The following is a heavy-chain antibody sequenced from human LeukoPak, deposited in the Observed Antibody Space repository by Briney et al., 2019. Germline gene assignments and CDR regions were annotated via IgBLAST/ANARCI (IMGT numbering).Heavy chain of an antibody. CDR2: INWNSGSI. D-gene: IGHD1-26*01. V-gene: IGHV3-9*01. CDR3: ARDSFSYGRGDY. J-gene: IGHJ4*02. CDR1: GFSFDDYG. Sequence: GGSLRLSCAASGFSFDDYGMHWVRQAPGKGLEWVSGINWNSGSIGYADSVKGRFTISRDNAKNSLYLQMNSLRAEDTAVYYCARDSFSYGRGDYWGQGTLVTVSS.